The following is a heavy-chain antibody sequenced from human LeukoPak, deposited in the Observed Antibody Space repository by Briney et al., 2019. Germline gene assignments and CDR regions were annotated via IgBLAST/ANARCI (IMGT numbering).Heavy chain of an antibody. CDR1: GFTFSDYT. Sequence: GGSLRLSCAASGFTFSDYTMNWVRLAPGKGLECVSVLYTGGSTYYADSVRGRFTISRDNTKNTLFLQMNNLRAEDTALYFCARGGGYVPRGALDYWGQGTLVAVSP. J-gene: IGHJ4*02. D-gene: IGHD5-12*01. CDR3: ARGGGYVPRGALDY. V-gene: IGHV3-66*01. CDR2: LYTGGST.